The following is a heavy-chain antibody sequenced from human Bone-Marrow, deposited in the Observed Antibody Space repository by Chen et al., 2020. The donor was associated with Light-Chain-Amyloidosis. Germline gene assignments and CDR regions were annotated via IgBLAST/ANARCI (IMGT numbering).Heavy chain of an antibody. CDR3: AKAVARWLLLQPDY. J-gene: IGHJ4*02. CDR2: IRHDGSNK. CDR1: GFTFSSYG. D-gene: IGHD5-12*01. V-gene: IGHV3-30*02. Sequence: VKLVESGGALVQPGGSLRLSCAASGFTFSSYGLHWVRQAPGKGLEWVAFIRHDGSNKYYADSVKGRFTISRDNSKNTLYLQMNSLRAEDTAVYFCAKAVARWLLLQPDYWGQGTLVTVSS.